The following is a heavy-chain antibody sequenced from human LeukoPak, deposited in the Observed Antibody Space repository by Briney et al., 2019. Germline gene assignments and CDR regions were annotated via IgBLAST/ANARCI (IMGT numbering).Heavy chain of an antibody. Sequence: PSETLSPTCTVSGGSISSGGYYWSWVRQAPGKGLEWVSAISGSGGSTYYADSVKGRFTISRDNSKNTLYLQMNSLRAEDTAVYYCAGHRGYSYGRLDYWGQGTLVTVSS. D-gene: IGHD5-18*01. CDR1: GGSISSGGYY. CDR2: ISGSGGST. V-gene: IGHV3-23*01. CDR3: AGHRGYSYGRLDY. J-gene: IGHJ4*02.